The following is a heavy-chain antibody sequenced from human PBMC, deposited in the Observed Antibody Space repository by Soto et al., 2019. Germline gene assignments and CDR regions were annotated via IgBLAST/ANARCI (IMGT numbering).Heavy chain of an antibody. V-gene: IGHV4-59*01. J-gene: IGHJ6*02. CDR1: GGSISSYY. D-gene: IGHD5-18*01. CDR3: ARQPGYRYGSDYGLDV. Sequence: SETLSLPCTVSGGSISSYYWSWIRQPPGKGLEWIGYIYYSGSTNYNPSLKSRVTISVDTSKNQFSLKLSSVTAADTAVYYCARQPGYRYGSDYGLDVWGQGTTVTVSS. CDR2: IYYSGST.